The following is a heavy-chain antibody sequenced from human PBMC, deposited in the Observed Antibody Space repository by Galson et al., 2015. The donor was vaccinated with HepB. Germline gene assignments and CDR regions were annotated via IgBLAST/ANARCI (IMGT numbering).Heavy chain of an antibody. CDR3: AREWVTSDSGYDWGAGSLDV. CDR1: GFTFSSYW. CDR2: IKQDGSEK. Sequence: SLRLSCAASGFTFSSYWMSWVRQAPGKGLEWVANIKQDGSEKYYVDSVKGRFTISRDNAKNSLYLQMNSLRAEDTAVYYCAREWVTSDSGYDWGAGSLDVWVKGTTVTVSS. V-gene: IGHV3-7*01. D-gene: IGHD5-12*01. J-gene: IGHJ6*04.